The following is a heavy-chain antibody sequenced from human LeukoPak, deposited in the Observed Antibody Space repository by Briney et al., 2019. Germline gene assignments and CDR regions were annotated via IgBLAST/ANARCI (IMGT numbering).Heavy chain of an antibody. CDR3: ARGRVALDYYGMDV. V-gene: IGHV1-69*04. CDR1: GGTFSSYA. Sequence: GASVKVSCKASGGTFSSYAISWVRQAPGQGLEWMGRIIPILGIANYAQKFQGRVTITADKSTSTAYMELSSLRSEDTAVYYCARGRVALDYYGMDVWGQGTTVTVSS. J-gene: IGHJ6*02. CDR2: IIPILGIA.